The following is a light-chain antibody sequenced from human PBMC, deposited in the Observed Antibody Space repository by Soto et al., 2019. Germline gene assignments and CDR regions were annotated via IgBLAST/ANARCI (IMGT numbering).Light chain of an antibody. CDR3: PTWGTGILE. Sequence: QAVVTQSPSASASLGASVKLTCTLSSGHSSYAIAWHQQQPEKGPRYLMKLNSDGSHSKGDGIPDRFSGSSSGAERYLTISSLQSEDEADYYCPTWGTGILEFGGGTKLTVL. CDR2: LNSDGSH. CDR1: SGHSSYA. V-gene: IGLV4-69*01. J-gene: IGLJ3*02.